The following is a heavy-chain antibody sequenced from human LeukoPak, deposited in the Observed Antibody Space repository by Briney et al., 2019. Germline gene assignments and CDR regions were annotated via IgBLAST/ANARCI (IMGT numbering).Heavy chain of an antibody. CDR3: ARGPGIVVVPAASRAFDI. Sequence: SETLSLTCAVYGGSFSGYYWGGTPNPQGRGRGGIGELNHSGSTNYNPSLKSRVTISVDTSKNQFSLKLSSVTAADTAVYYCARGPGIVVVPAASRAFDIWGQGTMVTVSS. J-gene: IGHJ3*02. V-gene: IGHV4-34*01. CDR2: LNHSGST. CDR1: GGSFSGYY. D-gene: IGHD2-2*01.